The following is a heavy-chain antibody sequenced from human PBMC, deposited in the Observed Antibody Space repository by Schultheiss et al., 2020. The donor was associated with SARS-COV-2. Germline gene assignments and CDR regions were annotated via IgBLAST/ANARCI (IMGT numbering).Heavy chain of an antibody. CDR2: INHSGST. Sequence: SETLSLTCAVYGGSFSGYYWSWIRQPPGKGLEWIGEINHSGSTKYNPSLKSRVTISVDTSKNQFSLKLSSVTAADTAVYYCARVGGYCSGGSCFYYYYGMDVWGQGTTVTVSS. CDR1: GGSFSGYY. CDR3: ARVGGYCSGGSCFYYYYGMDV. V-gene: IGHV4-34*01. J-gene: IGHJ6*02. D-gene: IGHD2-15*01.